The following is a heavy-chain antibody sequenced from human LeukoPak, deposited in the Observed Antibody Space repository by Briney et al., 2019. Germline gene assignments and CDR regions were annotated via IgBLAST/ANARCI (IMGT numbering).Heavy chain of an antibody. J-gene: IGHJ4*01. V-gene: IGHV4-39*01. CDR2: IYYSGST. D-gene: IGHD6-13*01. CDR1: GGSINSNTYY. CDR3: ARRSSWNLNFDN. Sequence: NTSETLSLTCTVSGGSINSNTYYWVWIRQPPGKGLEWIGSIYYSGSTYYNPSLKSRVTISVDTSKNQFSLKLSSVTAADTAVSYCARRSSWNLNFDNWGQGTPVTVSS.